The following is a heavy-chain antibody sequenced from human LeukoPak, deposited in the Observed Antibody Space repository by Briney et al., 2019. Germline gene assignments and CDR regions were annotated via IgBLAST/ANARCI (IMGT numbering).Heavy chain of an antibody. CDR3: ARGGANVGHAFDI. D-gene: IGHD4/OR15-4a*01. Sequence: PGGSLRLSCAASGFTVSSNHMSWVRQAPGKGLEWVSVIYSGGSTYYADSVKGRFTISRHNSKNTLYLQMNSLRAEDTAVYYCARGGANVGHAFDIWGQGTMVTVSS. CDR2: IYSGGST. CDR1: GFTVSSNH. V-gene: IGHV3-53*04. J-gene: IGHJ3*02.